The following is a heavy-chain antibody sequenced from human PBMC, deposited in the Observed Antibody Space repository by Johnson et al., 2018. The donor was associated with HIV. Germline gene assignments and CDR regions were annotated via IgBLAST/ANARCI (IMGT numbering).Heavy chain of an antibody. Sequence: VQLVESGGGLVQPGGSLRLSCAASGFTFSSYWMSWVRQAPGKGLEWVANIKQDGSEKYYVDSVKGLFTISRDNAKNSLYLQMNSLRAEDTAVYYCAREAGYYDSSGYSDAFDIWGQGTMVTVSS. CDR2: IKQDGSEK. D-gene: IGHD3-22*01. CDR3: AREAGYYDSSGYSDAFDI. V-gene: IGHV3-7*01. CDR1: GFTFSSYW. J-gene: IGHJ3*02.